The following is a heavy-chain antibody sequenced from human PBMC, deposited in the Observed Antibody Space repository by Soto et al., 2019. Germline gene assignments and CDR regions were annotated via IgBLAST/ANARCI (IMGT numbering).Heavy chain of an antibody. D-gene: IGHD7-27*01. J-gene: IGHJ4*02. CDR3: ARAPRWGREEN. V-gene: IGHV4-34*01. CDR1: GGSFSGYY. CDR2: INHSGST. Sequence: PSETLSLTCAVYGGSFSGYYWSWIRQPPGKGLEWIGEINHSGSTNYNPSLKSRVTISVDTSKNQFSLKLSSVTAADTAVYYCARAPRWGREENWGQGXQVTVSS.